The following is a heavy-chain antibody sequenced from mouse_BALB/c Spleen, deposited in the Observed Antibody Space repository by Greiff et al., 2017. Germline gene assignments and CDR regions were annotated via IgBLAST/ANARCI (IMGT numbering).Heavy chain of an antibody. V-gene: IGHV1-14*01. CDR1: GYTFTSYV. CDR3: NAGNDRYDGYAMDY. Sequence: EVQLHQSGPELVKPGASVKMSCKASGYTFTSYVMHWVKQKPGQGLEWIGYINPYNDGTKYNEKFKGKATLTSDKSSSTAYMELSSLTSEDTAVYYCNAGNDRYDGYAMDYWGQGTSVTVSS. CDR2: INPYNDGT. D-gene: IGHD2-14*01. J-gene: IGHJ4*01.